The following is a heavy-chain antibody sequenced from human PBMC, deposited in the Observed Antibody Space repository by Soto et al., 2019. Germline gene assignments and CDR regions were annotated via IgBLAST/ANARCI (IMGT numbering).Heavy chain of an antibody. CDR2: ISGSGGST. CDR3: AKSTEEYYGSGSPSDY. Sequence: EVQLLESGGGLVQPGGSLRLSCAASGFTFSSYAMSWVRQAPGKGLEWVSAISGSGGSTYYADSVKGRFTISRDNSKNTLYLQMNSLRAEDTAVYYCAKSTEEYYGSGSPSDYWGQGTLVTVSS. D-gene: IGHD3-10*01. V-gene: IGHV3-23*01. CDR1: GFTFSSYA. J-gene: IGHJ4*02.